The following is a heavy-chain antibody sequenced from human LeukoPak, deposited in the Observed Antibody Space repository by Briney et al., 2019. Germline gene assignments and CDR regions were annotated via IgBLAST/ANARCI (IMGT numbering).Heavy chain of an antibody. J-gene: IGHJ6*02. V-gene: IGHV4-39*01. CDR1: GLTLSNYW. CDR3: ARQEGITMVRGVIRYYYYYGMDV. Sequence: GSLRLSCAAPGLTLSNYWRDWVRQPPGKGLEWIGSIYYSGSTYYNPSLKSRVTISVDTSKNQFSLKLSSVTAADTAVYYCARQEGITMVRGVIRYYYYYGMDVWGQGTTVTVS. CDR2: IYYSGST. D-gene: IGHD3-10*01.